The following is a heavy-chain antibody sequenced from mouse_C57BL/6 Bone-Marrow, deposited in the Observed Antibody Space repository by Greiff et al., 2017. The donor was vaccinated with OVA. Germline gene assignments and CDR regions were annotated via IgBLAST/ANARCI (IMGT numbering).Heavy chain of an antibody. CDR2: IYPGSGNT. CDR1: GYTFTDYY. Sequence: QVQLQQSGAELVRPGASVKLSCKASGYTFTDYYINWVKQRPGQGLEWIARIYPGSGNTYYNEKFKGKATLTAEKSSSTAYMQLSSLTSEDSAVYFCASHSNYRNFDVWGTGTTVTVSS. V-gene: IGHV1-76*01. CDR3: ASHSNYRNFDV. D-gene: IGHD2-5*01. J-gene: IGHJ1*03.